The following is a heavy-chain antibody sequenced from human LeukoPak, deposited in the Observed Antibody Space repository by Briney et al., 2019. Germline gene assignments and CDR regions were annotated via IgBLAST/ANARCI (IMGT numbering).Heavy chain of an antibody. V-gene: IGHV3-11*06. J-gene: IGHJ4*02. CDR1: GFTLSDYY. D-gene: IGHD1-1*01. Sequence: PGRSLRLSCAAFGFTLSDYYMSWIRQAPGKGLEWVSYISKSGSDTNFADSVKGRFTISRDNAKNSLYLQMNSLRGEDTAVYYCARVGATGTADYWGQGTLVTVS. CDR3: ARVGATGTADY. CDR2: ISKSGSDT.